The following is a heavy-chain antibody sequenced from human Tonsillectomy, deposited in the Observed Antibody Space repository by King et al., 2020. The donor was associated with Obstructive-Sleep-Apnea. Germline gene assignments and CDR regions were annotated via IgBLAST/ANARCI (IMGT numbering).Heavy chain of an antibody. CDR3: ARHRGLDDYGGYGDDFVY. Sequence: VQLQESGPGLVKPSETLSLTCTVSGDSISNYYWSWIRQPPGKGLEWIGYMFYSGNTNYNPSLKSRVTITVDTSNIQFSLRLSSVTAADTALYYCARHRGLDDYGGYGDDFVYWGQGTLVTVSS. CDR1: GDSISNYY. CDR2: MFYSGNT. D-gene: IGHD4/OR15-4a*01. V-gene: IGHV4-59*08. J-gene: IGHJ4*02.